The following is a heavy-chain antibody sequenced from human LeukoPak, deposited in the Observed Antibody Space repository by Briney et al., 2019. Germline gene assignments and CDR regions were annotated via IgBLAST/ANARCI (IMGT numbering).Heavy chain of an antibody. D-gene: IGHD2-2*01. CDR2: IIPIFGTA. CDR1: GGTFSSYA. J-gene: IGHJ4*02. Sequence: SVKVSCKASGGTFSSYAISWVRQAPGQGLEWMGGIIPIFGTANYAQKFQGRVTITTDESTSTAYMELSSLRSEDTAVYYCAGNYCSSTSCYPQYYFDYRGQGTLVTVSS. CDR3: AGNYCSSTSCYPQYYFDY. V-gene: IGHV1-69*05.